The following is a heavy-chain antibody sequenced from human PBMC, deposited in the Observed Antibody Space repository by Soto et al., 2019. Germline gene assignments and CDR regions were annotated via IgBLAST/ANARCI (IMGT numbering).Heavy chain of an antibody. J-gene: IGHJ4*02. CDR1: GGSINNYY. V-gene: IGHV4-59*01. CDR2: VYYRGSA. CDR3: VRANHFDL. Sequence: QVQLQESGPGLVRPSETLSLTCIVSGGSINNYYWSWFRQRPGKGLEWVGSVYYRGSANNNNPSLKSRLTISVDTSKNQFSLKLSSVTAADTAIYYCVRANHFDLWGQGTLVTVSS.